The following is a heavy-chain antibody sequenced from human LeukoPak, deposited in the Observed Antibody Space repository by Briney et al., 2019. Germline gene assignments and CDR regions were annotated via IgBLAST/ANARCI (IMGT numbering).Heavy chain of an antibody. Sequence: GGSLRLSCAASGFTFSNYWMHWVRQAPGKGLVWVSRVNSDGSTTNYADSVKGRFTISRDNAENTLYMRMNSLGPEDTAVYYCARGYYSSSRFDSWGQGTLVTVSS. V-gene: IGHV3-74*01. CDR1: GFTFSNYW. CDR2: VNSDGSTT. J-gene: IGHJ4*02. CDR3: ARGYYSSSRFDS. D-gene: IGHD6-13*01.